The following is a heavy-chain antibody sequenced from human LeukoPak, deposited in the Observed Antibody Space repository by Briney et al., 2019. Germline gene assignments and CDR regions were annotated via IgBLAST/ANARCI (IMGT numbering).Heavy chain of an antibody. D-gene: IGHD3-3*01. CDR1: GYTFTSYD. CDR2: MNPNSGNT. V-gene: IGHV1-8*01. Sequence: GASVKVSCKASGYTFTSYDINWVRQATGQGVEWMGWMNPNSGNTGYAQKFQGRVTMTRNTSISTAYMELSSLRSEDTAVYYCARGSGGDFWSGYYRRNWFDPWGQGTLVTVSS. J-gene: IGHJ5*02. CDR3: ARGSGGDFWSGYYRRNWFDP.